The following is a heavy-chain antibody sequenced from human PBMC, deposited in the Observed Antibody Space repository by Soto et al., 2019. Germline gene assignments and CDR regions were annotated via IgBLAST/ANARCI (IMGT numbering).Heavy chain of an antibody. CDR3: ARHIAVTDTIDY. D-gene: IGHD6-19*01. V-gene: IGHV5-10-1*01. CDR1: GCSFTSYY. CDR2: IDYSDSYM. Sequence: PGESLRLSCKVSGCSFTSYYLSWMRQMPGKGLEWMGRIDYSDSYMNYTPSFKGHVTISADKSISTAYLQWSSLKASDTAMYYCARHIAVTDTIDYWGQGTLVTVSS. J-gene: IGHJ4*02.